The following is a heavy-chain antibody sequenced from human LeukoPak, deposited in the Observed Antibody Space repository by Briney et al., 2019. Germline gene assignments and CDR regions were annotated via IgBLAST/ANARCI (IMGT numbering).Heavy chain of an antibody. V-gene: IGHV4-59*12. J-gene: IGHJ3*02. CDR2: IFYNEGT. D-gene: IGHD3-10*01. Sequence: SETLSLTCTVSSGSFRTYYWSCIRHPPGKGMAWIGYIFYNEGTSYNPSLKSRVTISVDTSNNQLSLKVNSVTAADTAVYYCARDFSEGAFDIWGQGTMVSVSS. CDR3: ARDFSEGAFDI. CDR1: SGSFRTYY.